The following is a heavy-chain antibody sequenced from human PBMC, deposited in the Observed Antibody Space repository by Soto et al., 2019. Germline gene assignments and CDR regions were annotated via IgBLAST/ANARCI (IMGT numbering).Heavy chain of an antibody. CDR1: GYTFTGYY. J-gene: IGHJ6*02. CDR3: AREKRRGYSGYDGKRYYYYYGMDV. CDR2: INPNSGGT. D-gene: IGHD5-12*01. V-gene: IGHV1-2*04. Sequence: ASVKVSCKSSGYTFTGYYMHWVRQAPGQWLEWMGWINPNSGGTNYAQKFQGWVTMTRDTSISTAYMELSRLRSDDTAVYYCAREKRRGYSGYDGKRYYYYYGMDVWG.